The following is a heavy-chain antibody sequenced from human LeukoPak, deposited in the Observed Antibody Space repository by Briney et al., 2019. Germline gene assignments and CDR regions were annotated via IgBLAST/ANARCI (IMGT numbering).Heavy chain of an antibody. CDR1: GFTVSSNY. CDR3: ARAPNYYDSSVYFDY. V-gene: IGHV3-53*01. D-gene: IGHD3-22*01. Sequence: GGSLRLSCAASGFTVSSNYMSWVRQAPGKGLEWVSVIYSGGSTYYADSVKGRFTISRDNSKNTLYLQMNSLRAEDTAVYYCARAPNYYDSSVYFDYWGQGTLVTVSS. J-gene: IGHJ4*02. CDR2: IYSGGST.